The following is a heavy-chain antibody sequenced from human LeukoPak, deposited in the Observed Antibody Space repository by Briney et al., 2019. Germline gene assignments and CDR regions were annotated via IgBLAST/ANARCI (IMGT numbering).Heavy chain of an antibody. D-gene: IGHD1-7*01. CDR3: ARKYNWNFPFEF. CDR2: ISGDGSST. J-gene: IGHJ4*02. V-gene: IGHV3-74*01. CDR1: GFTLSNYW. Sequence: GGSLRLSCAASGFTLSNYWMHWVPQAPGRGLVWVSRISGDGSSTSYADSVKGRFTISRDNAKNTLYLQINSLRTEDTAVYYCARKYNWNFPFEFWGQGTPVTVSS.